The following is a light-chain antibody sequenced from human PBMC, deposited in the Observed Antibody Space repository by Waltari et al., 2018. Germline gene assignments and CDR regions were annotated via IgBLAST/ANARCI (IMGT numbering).Light chain of an antibody. CDR3: SSYTSTNTWV. Sequence: QSALTQPASVSGSPGQSIAISCTGTSRDVGGYNYVTWYQQHPGKAPKLMIFDVSKRPSGVSNRFSGAKSGNTASLTISGLQAEDEAEYHCSSYTSTNTWVFGGGTKLTVL. CDR1: SRDVGGYNY. V-gene: IGLV2-14*03. J-gene: IGLJ3*02. CDR2: DVS.